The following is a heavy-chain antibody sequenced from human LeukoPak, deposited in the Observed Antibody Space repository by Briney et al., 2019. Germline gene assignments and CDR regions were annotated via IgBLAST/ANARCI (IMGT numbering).Heavy chain of an antibody. CDR1: GFTFSDYY. V-gene: IGHV3-11*05. CDR2: ISSSSSYT. J-gene: IGHJ4*02. Sequence: PGGSLKLSCAASGFTFSDYYMSWIRQAPGKGLGGVSYISSSSSYTNYADSVKGRFTISRDNAKNTLYLQMNSLRAEETAVYYCAKAYDFWSGIDYWGQGTLVTVSS. CDR3: AKAYDFWSGIDY. D-gene: IGHD3-3*01.